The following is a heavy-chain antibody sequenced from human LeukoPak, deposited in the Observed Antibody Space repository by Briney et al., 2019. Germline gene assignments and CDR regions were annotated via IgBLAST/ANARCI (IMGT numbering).Heavy chain of an antibody. CDR1: GFTFSNYG. CDR2: ISSSGTYI. D-gene: IGHD1-26*01. J-gene: IGHJ2*01. Sequence: GGSLRLSRAASGFTFSNYGMNWVRQAPGKGLDWVSSISSSGTYIYYADSMKGRLTISRDYAKNSLYLQMDSLRAEDTAVYYCARPRGWERRWYFDIWGRGTLVTVSS. CDR3: ARPRGWERRWYFDI. V-gene: IGHV3-21*01.